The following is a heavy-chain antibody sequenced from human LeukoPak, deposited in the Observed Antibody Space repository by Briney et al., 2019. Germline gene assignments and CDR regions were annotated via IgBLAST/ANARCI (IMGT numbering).Heavy chain of an antibody. CDR2: MYHSGNT. Sequence: SETLSLTCIVSGGSISSSGYYWGWIRQPPGKGLEWIGSMYHSGNTYYNPSLKSRVIISVDTSKNQFSLKLSSVTAADTAVYYCAGARDNYDISTFSALDYWGQGTLVTVSS. CDR1: GGSISSSGYY. V-gene: IGHV4-39*01. D-gene: IGHD3-22*01. J-gene: IGHJ4*02. CDR3: AGARDNYDISTFSALDY.